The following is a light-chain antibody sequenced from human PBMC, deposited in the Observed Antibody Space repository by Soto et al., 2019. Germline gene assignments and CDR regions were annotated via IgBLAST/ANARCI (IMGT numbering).Light chain of an antibody. CDR2: GAS. J-gene: IGKJ1*01. CDR3: QQYGSSRT. CDR1: ESVSSTD. Sequence: EIVLTQSPGTLSLSPGERATLSCRASESVSSTDLAWYQQKPGQAPRLLIYGASSRATGVPDRFSGSGSGTDFTLTISRLEPEDFALYYCQQYGSSRTFGQVTRVEIK. V-gene: IGKV3-20*01.